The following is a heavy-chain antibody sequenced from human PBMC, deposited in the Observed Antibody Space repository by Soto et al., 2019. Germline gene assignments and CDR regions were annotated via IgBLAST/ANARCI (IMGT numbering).Heavy chain of an antibody. Sequence: PSETLSLTCVVYGGSLTGYYWSWIRQPPGRGLEWIGEINPTGSPKYNPSLMSRVTISVDTSKDQFSMKLSSVTAADTAVFYCARSREQWLVGAFDIWGQGTMVTVS. V-gene: IGHV4-34*01. D-gene: IGHD6-19*01. CDR3: ARSREQWLVGAFDI. CDR2: INPTGSP. CDR1: GGSLTGYY. J-gene: IGHJ3*02.